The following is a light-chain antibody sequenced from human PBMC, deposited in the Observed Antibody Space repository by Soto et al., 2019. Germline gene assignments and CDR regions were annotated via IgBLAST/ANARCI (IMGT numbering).Light chain of an antibody. V-gene: IGLV2-14*01. CDR1: SSDVGGYKY. CDR3: ATWDDTLNGL. Sequence: QSALTQPASVSGSPGQSITISCTGTSSDVGGYKYVSWYQQHPDKAPKLIIFEVSNRPSGISSRFSGSKSGNTASLTISGLQAEDEADYYCATWDDTLNGLFGGGTKLTVL. J-gene: IGLJ2*01. CDR2: EVS.